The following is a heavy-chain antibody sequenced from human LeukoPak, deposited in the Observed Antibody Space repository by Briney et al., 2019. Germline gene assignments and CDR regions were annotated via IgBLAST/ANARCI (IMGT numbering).Heavy chain of an antibody. V-gene: IGHV4-59*08. Sequence: SETLSLTCAVYGGSFSGYYWSWIRQPPGKGLEWIGYIHYSGSTNYNSSLKSRVTISIDMSKNEFSLKLRSVTAADTAVYYCARGLRERYYDILTGYYGSYYFDYWGQGTLVTVSS. D-gene: IGHD3-9*01. CDR1: GGSFSGYY. CDR2: IHYSGST. J-gene: IGHJ4*02. CDR3: ARGLRERYYDILTGYYGSYYFDY.